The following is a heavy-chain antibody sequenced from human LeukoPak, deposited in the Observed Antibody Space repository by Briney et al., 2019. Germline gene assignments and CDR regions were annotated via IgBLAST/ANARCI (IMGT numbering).Heavy chain of an antibody. D-gene: IGHD3-10*01. J-gene: IGHJ5*02. CDR2: INHSGST. CDR3: ARRQYYGSGSYLWYWFDP. V-gene: IGHV4-34*01. Sequence: PSETLSLTCAVYGGSFSGYYWSWIRQPPGKGLEWIGEINHSGSTNYNPSLKSRVTISVDTSKNQFSLKLSSVTAADTAVYYCARRQYYGSGSYLWYWFDPWGQGTLVTVSS. CDR1: GGSFSGYY.